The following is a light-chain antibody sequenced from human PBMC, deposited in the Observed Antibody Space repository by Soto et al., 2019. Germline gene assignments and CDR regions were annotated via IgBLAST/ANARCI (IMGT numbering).Light chain of an antibody. V-gene: IGLV2-14*01. CDR3: SSYTSSSTPYV. J-gene: IGLJ1*01. CDR2: DVS. Sequence: ALNQPASVSGSPGQSITISCTGTSSDVGGYNYVSWYQQHPGKAPKLMIYDVSNRPSGVSNRFSGSKSGNTASLTISGLQAEDEADYYCSSYTSSSTPYVFGTGTKATVL. CDR1: SSDVGGYNY.